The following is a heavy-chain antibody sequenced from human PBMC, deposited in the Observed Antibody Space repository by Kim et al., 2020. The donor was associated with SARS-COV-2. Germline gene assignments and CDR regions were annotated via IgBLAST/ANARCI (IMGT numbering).Heavy chain of an antibody. D-gene: IGHD3-16*01. V-gene: IGHV3-23*01. CDR3: ERLKGGGGYYFDY. Sequence: YADSVKGRFTISRDNSKNTLYLQMNSLRAEDTAVYYCERLKGGGGYYFDYWGQGTLVTVSS. J-gene: IGHJ4*02.